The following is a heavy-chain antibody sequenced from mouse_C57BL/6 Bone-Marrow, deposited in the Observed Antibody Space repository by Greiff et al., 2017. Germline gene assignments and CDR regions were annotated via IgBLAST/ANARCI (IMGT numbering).Heavy chain of an antibody. CDR2: IWSGGST. Sequence: QVQLQQSGPGLVQPSQSLSITCTVSGFSLTSYGVHWVRQSPGQGLEWLGVIWSGGSTASNAAFISSLSISKDNSKSHVFLNMNSLQAADTAIYYCARNTLLLLLCFDYWGQGTPLTVSS. D-gene: IGHD1-2*01. CDR3: ARNTLLLLLCFDY. CDR1: GFSLTSYG. V-gene: IGHV2-2*01. J-gene: IGHJ2*01.